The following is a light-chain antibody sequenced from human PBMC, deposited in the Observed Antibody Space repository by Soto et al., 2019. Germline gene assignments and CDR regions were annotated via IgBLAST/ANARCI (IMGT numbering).Light chain of an antibody. CDR2: RND. CDR1: TSNIGRNA. CDR3: AAWDVSLGGHVL. V-gene: IGLV1-44*01. J-gene: IGLJ2*01. Sequence: QSVLTQPPSASGTPGQRVTISCSGSTSNIGRNAVNWYQQFPGTAPKLLIYRNDQRPSGVPDRFSGSKSGSSASLAISGLQSEDEGDYYCAAWDVSLGGHVLFGGGTKVTVL.